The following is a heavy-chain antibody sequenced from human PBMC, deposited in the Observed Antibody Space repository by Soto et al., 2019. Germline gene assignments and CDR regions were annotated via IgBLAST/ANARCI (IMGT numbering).Heavy chain of an antibody. CDR2: IYHSGST. V-gene: IGHV4-38-2*01. D-gene: IGHD7-27*01. Sequence: SETLSLTCAVSAYSISSGYSWGWIRQSPGKGLEWIGSIYHSGSTYYHPSLKSRVTISLDTTKNQVSLKMSSVTVADTAVYYGARAPGDLAYYFDYWGQGIPVTVS. CDR3: ARAPGDLAYYFDY. CDR1: AYSISSGYS. J-gene: IGHJ4*02.